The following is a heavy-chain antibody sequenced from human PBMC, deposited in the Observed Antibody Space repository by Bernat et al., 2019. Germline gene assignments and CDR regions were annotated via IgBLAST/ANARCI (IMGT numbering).Heavy chain of an antibody. Sequence: QVQLQESGPGLVKPSETLSLTCAVSGYSISSGYYWGWIRQPPGKGLEGIGSIYHSGSTYYNPSLKSRVTISVDTSKNQFSLKLSSVTAADTAVYYCARSPGRTTGINWFDPWGQGTLVTVSS. J-gene: IGHJ5*02. CDR2: IYHSGST. CDR3: ARSPGRTTGINWFDP. CDR1: GYSISSGYY. D-gene: IGHD1-1*01. V-gene: IGHV4-38-2*01.